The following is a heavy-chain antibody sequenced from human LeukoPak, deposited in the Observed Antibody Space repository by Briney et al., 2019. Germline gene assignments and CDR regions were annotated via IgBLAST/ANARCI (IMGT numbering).Heavy chain of an antibody. CDR2: INHSGST. Sequence: PSETLSLTCAVYGGSFSGYYWSWIRQPPGKGLEWIGEINHSGSTNYNPSLKSRVTISVDTSKNQSSLKLSSVTAADPAVYYCARVGRWLQLSYYFDYWGQGTLVTVSS. J-gene: IGHJ4*02. CDR3: ARVGRWLQLSYYFDY. V-gene: IGHV4-34*01. CDR1: GGSFSGYY. D-gene: IGHD5-24*01.